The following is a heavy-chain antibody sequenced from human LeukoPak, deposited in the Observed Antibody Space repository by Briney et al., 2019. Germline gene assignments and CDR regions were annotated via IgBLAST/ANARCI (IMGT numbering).Heavy chain of an antibody. CDR2: ISHDGSKK. D-gene: IGHD1-26*01. V-gene: IGHV3-30*03. CDR3: AREKWAQGPFDY. J-gene: IGHJ4*02. Sequence: QPGGSLRLSCAASGFTFSNYGIHWVRQAPGKGLEWVAVISHDGSKKYYADSVKGRFTISRDNAKNSLYLQMNSLRAEDTAVYYCAREKWAQGPFDYWGQGTLVTVSS. CDR1: GFTFSNYG.